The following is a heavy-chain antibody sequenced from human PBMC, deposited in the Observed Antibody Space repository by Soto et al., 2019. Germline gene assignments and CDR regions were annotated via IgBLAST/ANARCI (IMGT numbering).Heavy chain of an antibody. D-gene: IGHD6-13*01. V-gene: IGHV3-20*01. Sequence: QLVESGGSVVRPGGSLRLPCAASGFTFDDYAMNWVRQAPGKGLELFSGINWNSAITAYXDSVXGRXTIXSDXXXXXXXXXXXXXXXXXXXXXXXXXXXVSLLVPSFFDSWGQGTLVTVSS. J-gene: IGHJ4*02. CDR1: GFTFDDYA. CDR3: XXXXVSLLVPSFFDS. CDR2: INWNSAIT.